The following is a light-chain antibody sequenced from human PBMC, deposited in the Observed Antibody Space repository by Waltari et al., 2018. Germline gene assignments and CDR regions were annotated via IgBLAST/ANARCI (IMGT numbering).Light chain of an antibody. CDR1: QSVSSY. Sequence: EIVLTQSPATLSLSPGERATLSCRASQSVSSYLAWYHKKPGQAPRLLIYDASNRATGIPARFSGSGSGTDFTLTISSLEPEDFAVYYCQQRSNWPPYTFGQGTKLEIK. CDR2: DAS. V-gene: IGKV3-11*01. J-gene: IGKJ2*01. CDR3: QQRSNWPPYT.